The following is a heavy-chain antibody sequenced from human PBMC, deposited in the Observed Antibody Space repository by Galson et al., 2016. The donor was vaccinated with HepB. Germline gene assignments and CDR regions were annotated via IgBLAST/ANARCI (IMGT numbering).Heavy chain of an antibody. Sequence: SETLSLTCTVSGGSISRSNYYWGWIRQPPGKGLEWIGSIYYSGSTYYNPSLKSRVTISLDTSKNQFSLKLSSLTAADTAVYYCAREGDCSDGGCYPVGGPHYWYFDLWGRGTLVTVSS. CDR2: IYYSGST. CDR1: GGSISRSNYY. CDR3: AREGDCSDGGCYPVGGPHYWYFDL. J-gene: IGHJ2*01. V-gene: IGHV4-39*07. D-gene: IGHD2-15*01.